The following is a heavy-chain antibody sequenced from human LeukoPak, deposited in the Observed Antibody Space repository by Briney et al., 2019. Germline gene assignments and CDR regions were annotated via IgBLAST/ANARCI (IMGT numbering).Heavy chain of an antibody. Sequence: PSETLSLTCAVYGGSFSGYYWSWIRRPPGKGLEWIGEINHSGSTNYNPSLKSRVTISVDTSKNQFSLKLSSVTAADTAVYYCARVVVAATSIGSVDYWGQGTLVTVSS. V-gene: IGHV4-34*01. D-gene: IGHD2-15*01. CDR3: ARVVVAATSIGSVDY. CDR1: GGSFSGYY. J-gene: IGHJ4*02. CDR2: INHSGST.